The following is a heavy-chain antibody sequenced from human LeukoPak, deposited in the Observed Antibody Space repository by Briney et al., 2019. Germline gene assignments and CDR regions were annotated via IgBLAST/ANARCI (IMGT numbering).Heavy chain of an antibody. CDR1: GFTFGDYA. D-gene: IGHD5-24*01. CDR2: IRSKAYGGTT. V-gene: IGHV3-49*03. Sequence: GGSLRLSCTASGFTFGDYAMSWFRQAPGKGLEWVGFIRSKAYGGTTEYAASVKGRFTISRDDSKSIAYLQMNSLKTEDTAVYYCTRGSSRDGYNYHYWGQGTLVTVSS. J-gene: IGHJ4*02. CDR3: TRGSSRDGYNYHY.